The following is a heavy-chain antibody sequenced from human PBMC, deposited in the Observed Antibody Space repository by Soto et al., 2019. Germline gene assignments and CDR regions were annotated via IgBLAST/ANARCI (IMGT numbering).Heavy chain of an antibody. Sequence: QVQLVESGGGVVQPGRCLRISCAASGFTFSSYGMHWVRQAPGKGLEWVAVIWYDGSNKYYADSVKGRFTISRDNSKNTLYLQMNSLRAEDTAVYYCARDPGEGVTTYHWFDPWGQGTLVTVSS. D-gene: IGHD4-17*01. J-gene: IGHJ5*02. CDR3: ARDPGEGVTTYHWFDP. CDR1: GFTFSSYG. CDR2: IWYDGSNK. V-gene: IGHV3-33*01.